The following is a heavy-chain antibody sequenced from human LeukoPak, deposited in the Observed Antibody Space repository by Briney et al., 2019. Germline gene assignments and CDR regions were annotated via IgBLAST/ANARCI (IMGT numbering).Heavy chain of an antibody. CDR3: ARGGVGSGTYDFAY. J-gene: IGHJ4*02. CDR2: ISSSSSYI. D-gene: IGHD3-10*01. CDR1: GFTFSSYS. Sequence: GGSLRLSCAASGFTFSSYSMNWVRQAPGKGLEWVSSISSSSSYIYYADSVKGRFTISRDNAKNSLYLQMNSLRAEDTAVYYCARGGVGSGTYDFAYWGQGSLVTVSS. V-gene: IGHV3-21*01.